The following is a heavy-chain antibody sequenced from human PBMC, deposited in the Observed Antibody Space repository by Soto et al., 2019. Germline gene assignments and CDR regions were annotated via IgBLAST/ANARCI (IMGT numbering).Heavy chain of an antibody. CDR1: GFTFSSYS. J-gene: IGHJ4*02. CDR2: ISSSSSYI. CDR3: ARFWSGYLYYFAY. V-gene: IGHV3-21*01. Sequence: GSLRLSCVASGFTFSSYSMNWVRQAPGKGLEWVSSISSSSSYIYYADSVKGRFTISRDNAKNSLYLQMNSLRAEDTAVYYCARFWSGYLYYFAYWGQGTLVTVSS. D-gene: IGHD3-3*01.